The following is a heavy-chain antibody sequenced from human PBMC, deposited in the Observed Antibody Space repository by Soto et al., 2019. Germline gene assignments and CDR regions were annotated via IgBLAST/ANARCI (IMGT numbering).Heavy chain of an antibody. CDR1: GYTFTSYG. D-gene: IGHD6-25*01. CDR2: ISPYNGNT. J-gene: IGHJ5*02. V-gene: IGHV1-18*01. CDR3: ARDGRGNAMGFTAADWFDP. Sequence: QVQLVQSGAEVKKPGASVKVSCKASGYTFTSYGISWVRQAPGQGLEWMGWISPYNGNTNYAQNLQGKVTKTTGTSTNTAYMELKSLRSDDTAVYYCARDGRGNAMGFTAADWFDPWGQGTLVTVSS.